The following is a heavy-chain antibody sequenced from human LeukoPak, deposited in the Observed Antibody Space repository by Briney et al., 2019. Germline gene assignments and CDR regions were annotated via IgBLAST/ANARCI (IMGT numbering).Heavy chain of an antibody. CDR3: ARGEGPPWELLTLDY. Sequence: GGSLRLSCAASGFTFSSYSMNWVRQAPGKGLEWVSSISSSSSYIYCADSVKGRFTISRDNAKDSLYLQMNSLRAEDTAVYYCARGEGPPWELLTLDYWGQGTLVTVSS. CDR2: ISSSSSYI. J-gene: IGHJ4*02. CDR1: GFTFSSYS. V-gene: IGHV3-21*01. D-gene: IGHD1-26*01.